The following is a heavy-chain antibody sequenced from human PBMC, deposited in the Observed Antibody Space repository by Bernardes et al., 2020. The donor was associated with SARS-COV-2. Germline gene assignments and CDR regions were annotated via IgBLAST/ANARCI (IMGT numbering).Heavy chain of an antibody. V-gene: IGHV4-59*02. Sequence: SETLSLTCTVSGGSVSSNYWSWIRQSPGKGLEWIGHIAYSGTTTYDPSLKSRVTISVDTSKNLFSLKLTSATAADTAVYYCARVGIRIVESATMFHSYMDVWGKGTSVTVSS. D-gene: IGHD2-2*01. CDR1: GGSVSSNY. J-gene: IGHJ6*03. CDR3: ARVGIRIVESATMFHSYMDV. CDR2: IAYSGTT.